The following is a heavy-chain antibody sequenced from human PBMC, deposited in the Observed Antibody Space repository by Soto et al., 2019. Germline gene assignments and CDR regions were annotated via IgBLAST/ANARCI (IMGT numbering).Heavy chain of an antibody. CDR3: ARASRPNDAFDI. Sequence: QVPLVQSGAEVKKPGSSVKVSCKASGGTFSSYTISWVRQAPGQGLEWMGRIIPILGIANYAQKFQGRVTITADKSTSTAYMELSSLRSEDTAVYYCARASRPNDAFDIWGQGTMVTVSS. V-gene: IGHV1-69*02. CDR2: IIPILGIA. CDR1: GGTFSSYT. J-gene: IGHJ3*02.